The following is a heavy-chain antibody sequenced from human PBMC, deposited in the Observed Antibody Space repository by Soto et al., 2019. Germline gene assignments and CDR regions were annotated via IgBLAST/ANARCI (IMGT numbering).Heavy chain of an antibody. CDR2: VHYSGST. CDR1: GASISSSY. J-gene: IGHJ3*01. Sequence: TLSLTCTVSGASISSSYWSWIRQSPGKGLEWIGYVHYSGSTKYNPSLNSRVTLSIDTSKNQFSLKLSSVAAADTAVYYCARGYYDSRGQSNTFDVWGQGTMVTVSS. CDR3: ARGYYDSRGQSNTFDV. D-gene: IGHD3-22*01. V-gene: IGHV4-59*01.